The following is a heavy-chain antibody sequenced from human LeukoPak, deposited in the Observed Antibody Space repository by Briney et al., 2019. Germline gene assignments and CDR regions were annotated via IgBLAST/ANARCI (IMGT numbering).Heavy chain of an antibody. CDR3: ARGWYTGTYSYFDL. Sequence: GGSLRLSCAASGFTLSTHWMHWVRQAPGKGLVWVSRINGDGTTTSYADSVKGRFTISRVNAKSTLYLEMDSLRAEDTAIYYCARGWYTGTYSYFDLGGQETLVTVS. V-gene: IGHV3-74*01. CDR2: INGDGTTT. CDR1: GFTLSTHW. D-gene: IGHD3-10*01. J-gene: IGHJ4*02.